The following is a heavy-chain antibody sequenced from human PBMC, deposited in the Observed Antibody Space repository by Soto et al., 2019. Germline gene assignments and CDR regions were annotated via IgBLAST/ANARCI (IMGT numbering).Heavy chain of an antibody. D-gene: IGHD2-21*02. CDR3: ARDPVAYCGGDCRTFDY. V-gene: IGHV3-30-3*01. J-gene: IGHJ4*02. Sequence: QVQLVASGGGVVQPGRSLRLSCAASGFTFSSYAMHWVRQAPGTGLEWVAVISYDGSSKYYADSVKGRFTISRDNSKNTLYLQMNSLRAEDTAVYYCARDPVAYCGGDCRTFDYWGQGTLVTVSS. CDR2: ISYDGSSK. CDR1: GFTFSSYA.